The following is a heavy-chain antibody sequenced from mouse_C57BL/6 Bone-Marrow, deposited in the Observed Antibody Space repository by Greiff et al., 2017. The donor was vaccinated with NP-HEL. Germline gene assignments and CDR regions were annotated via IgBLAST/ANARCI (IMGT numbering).Heavy chain of an antibody. CDR3: ARGGPTIVTTWYFDV. CDR2: ISDGGSYI. V-gene: IGHV5-4*03. D-gene: IGHD2-5*01. Sequence: EVNLVESGGGLVKPGGSLKLSCAASGFTFSSYAMSWVRQTPEKRLEWVATISDGGSYIYYPDNVKGRFTISRDNAKNNLYLQMNHLKSEDTAMYYCARGGPTIVTTWYFDVWGTGTTVTVSS. CDR1: GFTFSSYA. J-gene: IGHJ1*03.